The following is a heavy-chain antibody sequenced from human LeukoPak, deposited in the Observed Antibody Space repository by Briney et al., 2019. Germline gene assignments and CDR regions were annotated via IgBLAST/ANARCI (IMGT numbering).Heavy chain of an antibody. CDR2: ISAYNGNT. CDR1: GYTFTSYG. J-gene: IGHJ6*02. Sequence: GASVKVSCKASGYTFTSYGISWVRQAPGQGLEWMGWISAYNGNTNYAQKLQGRVTMTTDTSTSTAYMELRSLRPDDTAVYYCARVFEGGDYGGYYYGMDVWGQGTTVTVSS. V-gene: IGHV1-18*01. CDR3: ARVFEGGDYGGYYYGMDV. D-gene: IGHD4-17*01.